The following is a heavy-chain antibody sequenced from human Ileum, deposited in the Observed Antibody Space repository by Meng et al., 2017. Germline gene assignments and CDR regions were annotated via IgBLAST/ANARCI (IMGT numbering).Heavy chain of an antibody. Sequence: VQLQESGPGAVKPTETLSLTCTVSGADIDTFYYNWIRQPPGKGLEWIGYIDYRGIATYNPSHKSRLSISVDRSKNQLFLKLNSVTAADTAVYYCARCGIAINTSCSHWGPGTLVTVSS. CDR2: IDYRGIA. V-gene: IGHV4-59*08. CDR3: ARCGIAINTSCSH. CDR1: GADIDTFY. D-gene: IGHD2-2*01. J-gene: IGHJ4*02.